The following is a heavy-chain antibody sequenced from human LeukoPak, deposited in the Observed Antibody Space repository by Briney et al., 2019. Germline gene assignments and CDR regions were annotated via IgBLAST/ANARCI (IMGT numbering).Heavy chain of an antibody. CDR3: CGDFDY. J-gene: IGHJ4*02. CDR1: GLTFSSYG. CDR2: IPYDGSNE. Sequence: LSGGSLRLFCAASGLTFSSYGMHWVRQAPHKGLEWVAFIPYDGSNEYYADSVKGRFTISRDNSKNTLYPQMNSLSGEDTAVYYCCGDFDYWGQGTLVTVSS. V-gene: IGHV3-30*02. D-gene: IGHD2-21*01.